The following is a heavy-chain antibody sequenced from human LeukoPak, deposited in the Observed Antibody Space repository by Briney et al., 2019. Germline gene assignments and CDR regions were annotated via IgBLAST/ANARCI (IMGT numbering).Heavy chain of an antibody. CDR1: GYSISSGYY. V-gene: IGHV4-38-2*01. Sequence: AESLTLTCAASGYSISSGYYRGWLRPAPGKCPDWLGDIRRNGSTFYNPSRKSRVTISVDTSKNQFSLKLSSVTAADTAVYYCAREQRYDSSGYYYVSSYNWFAPWGQGTLVTVSS. CDR3: AREQRYDSSGYYYVSSYNWFAP. CDR2: IRRNGST. J-gene: IGHJ5*02. D-gene: IGHD3-22*01.